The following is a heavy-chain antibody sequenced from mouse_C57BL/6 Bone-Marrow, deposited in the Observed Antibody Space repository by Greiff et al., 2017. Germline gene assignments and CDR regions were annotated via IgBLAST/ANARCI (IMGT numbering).Heavy chain of an antibody. D-gene: IGHD1-1*01. CDR1: GYAFSSSW. Sequence: VQLQQSGPELVKPGASVKISCKASGYAFSSSWMNWVKQRPGKGLEWIGRIYPGDGDTNYNGKFKGKATLTADKSSSTAYMQLSSLTSEDSAVYFCARSFPYYYGSSYSYWGQGTLVTVSA. J-gene: IGHJ3*01. CDR3: ARSFPYYYGSSYSY. CDR2: IYPGDGDT. V-gene: IGHV1-82*01.